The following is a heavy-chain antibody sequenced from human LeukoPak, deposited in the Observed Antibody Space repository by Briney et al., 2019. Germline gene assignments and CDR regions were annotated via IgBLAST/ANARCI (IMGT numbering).Heavy chain of an antibody. D-gene: IGHD6-19*01. J-gene: IGHJ4*02. CDR2: IYYSGST. CDR1: GGSISSYY. Sequence: PSETLSLTCTVSGGSISSYYWSWIRQPPGKGLEWIGYIYYSGSTNYNPSLKSRVTISVDTSKNQFSLKLSSVTAADTAVYYCARGEQWLVHFDYWGQGTLVTVSS. CDR3: ARGEQWLVHFDY. V-gene: IGHV4-59*01.